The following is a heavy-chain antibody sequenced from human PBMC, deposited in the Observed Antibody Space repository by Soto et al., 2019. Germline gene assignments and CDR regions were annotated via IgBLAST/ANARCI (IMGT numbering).Heavy chain of an antibody. J-gene: IGHJ3*02. V-gene: IGHV3-30-3*01. CDR1: GFTFSNYA. CDR3: ARTEYNKKDAFDI. CDR2: VSSNGGNE. D-gene: IGHD6-6*01. Sequence: VQLVESGGGVVQPGRSLRLSCAASGFTFSNYAIHWVRQAPGKGLEWVAVVSSNGGNEWYADSVKGRFTISRDNPKNTLGLQMNSLTTDDTAVYYCARTEYNKKDAFDIWGQGTMVTVSP.